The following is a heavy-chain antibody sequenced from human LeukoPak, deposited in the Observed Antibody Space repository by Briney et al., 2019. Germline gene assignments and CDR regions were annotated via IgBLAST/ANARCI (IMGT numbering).Heavy chain of an antibody. CDR1: GFTFSSYW. V-gene: IGHV3-7*01. J-gene: IGHJ6*03. CDR3: ARDSINYYDSSGYYYYYYMDV. D-gene: IGHD3-22*01. Sequence: GGSLRLSCAASGFTFSSYWMSWVRQAPGKGLEWVANIKQDGSEKYYVDSVKGRFTISRDNAKNSLYLQMNSLRAEDTAVYYCARDSINYYDSSGYYYYYYMDVWGKGTTVTISS. CDR2: IKQDGSEK.